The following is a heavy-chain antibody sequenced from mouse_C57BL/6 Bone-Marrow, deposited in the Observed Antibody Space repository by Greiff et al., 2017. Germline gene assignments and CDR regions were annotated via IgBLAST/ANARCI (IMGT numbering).Heavy chain of an antibody. CDR1: GFTFKDYY. J-gene: IGHJ1*03. V-gene: IGHV14-1*01. CDR3: TFYDGNDGTLNEV. Sequence: VQLQQSGAELVRPGASVKLSCTASGFTFKDYYMHWVKQRPEQGLEWIGRIDPEDGDTDYAPKFPGKATMTADTSSNTAYLQLSSLTSEDTAVYYCTFYDGNDGTLNEVWGTGTTVTVSS. CDR2: IDPEDGDT. D-gene: IGHD2-2*01.